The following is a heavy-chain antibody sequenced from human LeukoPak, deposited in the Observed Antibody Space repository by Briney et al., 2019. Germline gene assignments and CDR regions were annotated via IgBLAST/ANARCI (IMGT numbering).Heavy chain of an antibody. V-gene: IGHV4-30-2*02. CDR3: ARCTMVRGVNLPLWYGMDV. Sequence: SETLSLTCAVSGGSISSGGYSWSWIRQPPGKGLEWIGYIYHSGSTNYNPSLKSRVTISVDTSKNQFSLKLSSVTAADTAVYYCARCTMVRGVNLPLWYGMDVWGQGTTVTVSS. D-gene: IGHD3-10*01. J-gene: IGHJ6*02. CDR1: GGSISSGGYS. CDR2: IYHSGST.